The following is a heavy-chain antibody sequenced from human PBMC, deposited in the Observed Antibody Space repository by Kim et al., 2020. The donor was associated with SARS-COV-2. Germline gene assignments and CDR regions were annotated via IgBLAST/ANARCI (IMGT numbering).Heavy chain of an antibody. J-gene: IGHJ4*02. CDR3: ASYGDGFDY. Sequence: RNRNYGDSVHGRLSNSRDNSKNTLYLQMNSLRVEDTAVYYCASYGDGFDYWGQGTLVTVSS. CDR2: RNR. D-gene: IGHD4-17*01. V-gene: IGHV3-30*03.